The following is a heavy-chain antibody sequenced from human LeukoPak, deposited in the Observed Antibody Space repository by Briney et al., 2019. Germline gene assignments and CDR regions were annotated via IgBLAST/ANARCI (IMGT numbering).Heavy chain of an antibody. CDR2: IYYSGNT. Sequence: SETLSLTCTVSDGSISSNSYYWGWIRQPPGKGLEWIANIYYSGNTYYNPSLKSRVTISVDTSKNQFSLKLRSVTAADTAMYYCARVPWLVTYYFDYWGQGILATVSS. CDR1: DGSISSNSYY. J-gene: IGHJ4*02. CDR3: ARVPWLVTYYFDY. V-gene: IGHV4-39*07. D-gene: IGHD6-19*01.